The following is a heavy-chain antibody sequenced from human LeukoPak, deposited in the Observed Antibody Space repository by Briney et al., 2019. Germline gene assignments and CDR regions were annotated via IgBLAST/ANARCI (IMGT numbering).Heavy chain of an antibody. CDR1: GGSISSSSYY. CDR2: IYYSGST. J-gene: IGHJ6*02. CDR3: ARLENYGSGIYYYYGMDV. D-gene: IGHD3-10*01. V-gene: IGHV4-39*01. Sequence: SDTLSLPCTVSGGSISSSSYYWGWIRQPPGKGLEWFGSIYYSGSTYYNPSLKSRVTISVDTSKNQFSLKLSSVTAADTAVYYCARLENYGSGIYYYYGMDVWGQGTTVTVSS.